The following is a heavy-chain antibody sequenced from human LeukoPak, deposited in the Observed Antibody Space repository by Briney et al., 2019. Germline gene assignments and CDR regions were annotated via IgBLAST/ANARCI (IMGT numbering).Heavy chain of an antibody. D-gene: IGHD4-11*01. Sequence: KPSETLSLTCAVYGGSFSGYYWSWIRQPPGKGLEWIGEINHSGSTNYNPSLKSRVTISVDTSKNQFSLKLSSVTAADTAVYYCARRRYSNYATVYGMDVWGQGTTVTVSS. CDR3: ARRRYSNYATVYGMDV. CDR1: GGSFSGYY. V-gene: IGHV4-34*01. J-gene: IGHJ6*02. CDR2: INHSGST.